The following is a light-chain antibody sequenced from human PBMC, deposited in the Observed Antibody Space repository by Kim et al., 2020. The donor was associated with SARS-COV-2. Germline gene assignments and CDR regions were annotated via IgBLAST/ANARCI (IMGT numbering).Light chain of an antibody. CDR1: QSVNTY. CDR2: AAS. Sequence: GDKVTITCRTSQSVNTYLNWYQQRPGRAPQLLIYAASTLQSGVPSRFSGSRSGTDYILTITSLQPEDFATYFCQQSYNTPFTFGPGTKVDIK. J-gene: IGKJ3*01. V-gene: IGKV1-39*01. CDR3: QQSYNTPFT.